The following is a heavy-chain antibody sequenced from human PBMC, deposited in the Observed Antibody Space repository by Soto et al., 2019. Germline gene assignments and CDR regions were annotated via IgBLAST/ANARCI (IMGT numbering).Heavy chain of an antibody. V-gene: IGHV3-30*18. J-gene: IGHJ6*02. D-gene: IGHD2-2*03. CDR3: AKGLDIVLVPGGIKPYYYCGVDV. CDR2: ISYDGDSK. Sequence: QVQLVESGGGVVQPGRSLKLSCAASGFSFSGYGMHWVRQAPGKGLEWVTLISYDGDSKLYADSVKGRFTISRDNSKNMLDLQMSSLRTDDSAVYYCAKGLDIVLVPGGIKPYYYCGVDVWGQGTTVTVSS. CDR1: GFSFSGYG.